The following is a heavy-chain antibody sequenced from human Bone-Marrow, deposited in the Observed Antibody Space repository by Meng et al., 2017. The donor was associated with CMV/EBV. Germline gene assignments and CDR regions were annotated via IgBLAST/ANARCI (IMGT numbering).Heavy chain of an antibody. J-gene: IGHJ4*02. CDR1: GFTFSSYD. CDR3: ARDVGHCSGSICYDLHDY. CDR2: IGTAGDT. V-gene: IGHV3-13*01. D-gene: IGHD2-2*01. Sequence: GESLKISCAASGFTFSSYDMHWVRQATGKGLEWVSAIGTAGDTYYPGSVKGRFTISRENAKNSLYLQMNSLRAEDTAVYYCARDVGHCSGSICYDLHDYWGQGTPVTGSS.